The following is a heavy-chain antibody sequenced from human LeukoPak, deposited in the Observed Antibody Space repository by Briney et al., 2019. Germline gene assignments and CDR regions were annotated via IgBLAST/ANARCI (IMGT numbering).Heavy chain of an antibody. CDR2: IWHDGGKR. CDR3: ARDADTSEFFSWLDL. D-gene: IGHD3-22*01. CDR1: GFTLSTYG. V-gene: IGHV3-33*08. J-gene: IGHJ5*02. Sequence: PGGSLRLSCAASGFTLSTYGMHWVRQAPGKGLEWVALIWHDGGKRYYADSVKGRFTISRDNSKNTLYLQMTTLRAEDTAVYYCARDADTSEFFSWLDLWGQGTLVTVSS.